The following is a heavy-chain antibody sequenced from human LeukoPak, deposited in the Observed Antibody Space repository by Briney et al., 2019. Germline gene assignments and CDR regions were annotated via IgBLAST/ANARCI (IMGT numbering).Heavy chain of an antibody. J-gene: IGHJ4*02. Sequence: ASVKVSCKASGYTFTSYDINWVRQATGQGLEWMGWMNPNSGNTGYAQKFQGRVTMTRNTSISTAYMELSSLRSEDTAVYYCARWDDYYGSGGSKYYFDYWGQGTLVTVSS. CDR1: GYTFTSYD. D-gene: IGHD3-10*01. CDR3: ARWDDYYGSGGSKYYFDY. V-gene: IGHV1-8*01. CDR2: MNPNSGNT.